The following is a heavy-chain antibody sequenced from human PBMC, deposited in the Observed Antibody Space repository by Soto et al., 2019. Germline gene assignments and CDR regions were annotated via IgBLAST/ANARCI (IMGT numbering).Heavy chain of an antibody. D-gene: IGHD2-2*01. CDR2: IGVDGDT. CDR1: GFTFSTYA. V-gene: IGHV3-23*01. Sequence: EVHLLESGGGSEQPGASLKLSCAASGFTFSTYAMSWARQAPGKGLEWVSSIGVDGDTYYGDSVKGRFSISRDNSKNTVYLQMTSRGAEDTAVYYCAKNYHFDSWGQGTLGTVS. J-gene: IGHJ5*01. CDR3: AKNYHFDS.